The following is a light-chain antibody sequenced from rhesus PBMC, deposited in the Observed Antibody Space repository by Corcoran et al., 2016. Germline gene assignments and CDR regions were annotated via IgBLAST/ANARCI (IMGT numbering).Light chain of an antibody. CDR1: QGIRSY. CDR2: YAN. V-gene: IGKV1-32*02. J-gene: IGKJ1*01. Sequence: DIQMSQSPSSLSASVGDRVTITCRASQGIRSYLNWYQQKPGKAPKLLIYYANSLASGVPSRFSGGGSGTEFTLTISSLQPEDFATYDCQQGNSNPWTFGQGTKVEIK. CDR3: QQGNSNPWT.